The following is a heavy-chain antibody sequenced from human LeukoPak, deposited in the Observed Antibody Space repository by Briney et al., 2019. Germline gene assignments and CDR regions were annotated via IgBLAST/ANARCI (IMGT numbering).Heavy chain of an antibody. V-gene: IGHV1-2*02. J-gene: IGHJ4*02. CDR2: INPNTGGT. D-gene: IGHD3-3*02. Sequence: ASVKVSCKTSGYTFTGYYMHWVRQAPGQGLEWMGWINPNTGGTNFAQRFQGRVTMTRDMSTSTAYMELNRLTSDDTAVYYCARENALDYWGQGTLVTVSS. CDR1: GYTFTGYY. CDR3: ARENALDY.